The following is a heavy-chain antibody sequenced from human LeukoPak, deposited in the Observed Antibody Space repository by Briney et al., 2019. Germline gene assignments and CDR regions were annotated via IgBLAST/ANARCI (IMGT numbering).Heavy chain of an antibody. V-gene: IGHV3-33*01. CDR3: AREVVESGYDLDGFDM. Sequence: PGGSLRLSRAAPGFTFSSYSMHWVRQAPGKGREWVAVIWYDGSNKYYADSVKSRFTISRDNSKNTLYLQMNSLRGEEKAVYYCAREVVESGYDLDGFDMWGQGTMVTVSS. CDR1: GFTFSSYS. D-gene: IGHD5-12*01. J-gene: IGHJ3*02. CDR2: IWYDGSNK.